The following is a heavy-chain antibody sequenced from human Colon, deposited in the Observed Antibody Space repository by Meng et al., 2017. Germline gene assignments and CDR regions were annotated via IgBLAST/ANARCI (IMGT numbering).Heavy chain of an antibody. CDR3: ARGRRYNLNYEEPYSFEY. CDR1: GVSMSSYY. Sequence: SETLSLTCSVSGVSMSSYYWTWIRQPPGKVPEWIGYVYSSGKTSYNPSLKSRVTISVDTSKKQFSLNLKSVSAADTAVYYCARGRRYNLNYEEPYSFEYWGQGILVTVSS. J-gene: IGHJ4*02. CDR2: VYSSGKT. V-gene: IGHV4-59*01. D-gene: IGHD1-7*01.